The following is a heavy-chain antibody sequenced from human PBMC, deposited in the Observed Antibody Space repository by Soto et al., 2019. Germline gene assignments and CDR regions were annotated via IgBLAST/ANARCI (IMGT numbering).Heavy chain of an antibody. V-gene: IGHV4-30-4*01. D-gene: IGHD3-3*01. CDR3: ARASVQFLFDP. CDR1: GESISSGENY. Sequence: SETLSLTCTVSGESISSGENYWTWIRQPPGKDLEWIGYISYTGSTHYNPSVRSRVSISMDTSKNQFSLKLSSVTAADTAVYYRARASVQFLFDPWGQGILVTVSS. CDR2: ISYTGST. J-gene: IGHJ5*02.